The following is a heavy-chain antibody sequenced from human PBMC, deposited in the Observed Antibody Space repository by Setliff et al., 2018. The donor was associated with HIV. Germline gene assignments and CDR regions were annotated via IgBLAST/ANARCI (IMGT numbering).Heavy chain of an antibody. CDR1: RHTLTELS. D-gene: IGHD3-10*01. V-gene: IGHV1-24*01. CDR3: AGGLHYGLGKFGY. J-gene: IGHJ4*02. CDR2: FDPEAGKT. Sequence: ASVKVSCKVSRHTLTELSMHWVRQAPGKGLEWMGGFDPEAGKTIYAQKFQGRVTMTEDTSTDTAYMDLSSLRSADTAVYYCAGGLHYGLGKFGYWGQGTLVTVSS.